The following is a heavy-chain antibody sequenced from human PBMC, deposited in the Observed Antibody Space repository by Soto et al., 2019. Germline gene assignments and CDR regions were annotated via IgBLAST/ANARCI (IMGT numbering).Heavy chain of an antibody. D-gene: IGHD1-26*01. CDR3: ASGRTLGAPDY. CDR2: IIPIFGTA. CDR1: GGTFSSYA. Sequence: QVQLGQSGAEVKKPGSSVKVSCKASGGTFSSYAISWVRQAPGQGREWMGGIIPIFGTANYAQKFQGRVTINADKSTITAYMELRSLRSEDTAVYFCASGRTLGAPDYWGQGTLVTVSS. V-gene: IGHV1-69*06. J-gene: IGHJ4*02.